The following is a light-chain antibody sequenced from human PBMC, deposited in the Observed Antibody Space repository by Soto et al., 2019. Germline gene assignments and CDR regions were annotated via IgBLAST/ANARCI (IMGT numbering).Light chain of an antibody. J-gene: IGLJ1*01. CDR3: CSYAASNIFV. V-gene: IGLV2-11*01. CDR2: DVS. Sequence: QSALTQPRSVSGSPGQSVTISCTGTSSDVGGYNYVSWYQQYSGKAPKVMIYDVSKRPSGVPDRFSGSKSGNTASLTISGLQAEDEADYYCCSYAASNIFVFGTGTQLTVL. CDR1: SSDVGGYNY.